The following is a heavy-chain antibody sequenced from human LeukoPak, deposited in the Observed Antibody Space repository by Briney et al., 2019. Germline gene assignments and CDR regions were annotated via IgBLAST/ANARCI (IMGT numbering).Heavy chain of an antibody. CDR3: ARAPYYDFWSGSPSFYYMDV. V-gene: IGHV1-2*02. J-gene: IGHJ6*03. CDR1: GYTFTGYY. CDR2: INPKSGGT. Sequence: ASVKVSCKASGYTFTGYYMHWVRQAPGQGLEWMGWINPKSGGTKYAQKFQGRVTMTRDTSISTAYMELSRLRSDDTAVYYCARAPYYDFWSGSPSFYYMDVWGKGTTVTVSS. D-gene: IGHD3-3*01.